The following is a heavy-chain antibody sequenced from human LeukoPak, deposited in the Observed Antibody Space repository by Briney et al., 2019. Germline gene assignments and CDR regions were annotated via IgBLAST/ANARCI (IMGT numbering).Heavy chain of an antibody. Sequence: PSETLSLTCTLSGGSFSNYYWTWVRQPAGKGLEWIGRIYISGNTDYNPSLQSRVTMSLDTSKNQFSLTLRSVTAADTAMYYCVRSLGSAPGWSFDPWGRGTLITVAS. CDR1: GGSFSNYY. D-gene: IGHD3-16*01. J-gene: IGHJ2*01. CDR2: IYISGNT. CDR3: VRSLGSAPGWSFDP. V-gene: IGHV4-4*07.